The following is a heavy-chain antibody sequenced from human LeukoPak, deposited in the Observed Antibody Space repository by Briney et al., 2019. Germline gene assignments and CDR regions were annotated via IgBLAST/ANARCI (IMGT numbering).Heavy chain of an antibody. CDR2: IYYTGGT. Sequence: PSETLSLTCTISGGSVSDYHWSWIRQSPGKGLEWIGYIYYTGGTTYNPSLKSRVTISADTSKNQFSLKLSSVTAADTAVYYCASRKLGNDYWGQGTLVTVSS. CDR1: GGSVSDYH. J-gene: IGHJ4*02. CDR3: ASRKLGNDY. D-gene: IGHD7-27*01. V-gene: IGHV4-59*02.